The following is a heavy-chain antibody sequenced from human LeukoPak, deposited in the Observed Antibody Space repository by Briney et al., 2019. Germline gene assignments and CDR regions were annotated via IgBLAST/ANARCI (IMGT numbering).Heavy chain of an antibody. CDR2: IYYSGST. J-gene: IGHJ3*02. V-gene: IGHV4-39*07. CDR3: AKALYDFVRLDAFDI. D-gene: IGHD3-3*01. CDR1: GGSISSSSYY. Sequence: SETLSLTCTVSGGSISSSSYYWGWIRQPPGKGLEWIGSIYYSGSTYYNPSLKSRVTISVDTSKNQFSLKLSSVTAADTAVYYCAKALYDFVRLDAFDIWGQGTMVTVSS.